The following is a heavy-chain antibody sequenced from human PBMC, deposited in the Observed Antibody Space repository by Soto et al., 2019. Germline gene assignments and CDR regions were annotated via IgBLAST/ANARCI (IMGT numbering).Heavy chain of an antibody. Sequence: QVQLVESGGGVVQPGRSLRLSCAASGFTFSSYGMHWVRQAPGKGLEWVAVISYDGSNKYYADSVKGRFTISRDNSKNPLYLKMKGLGAEETAVYYGAKDLGVYNYYYYGMDVWGQGTTVTVSS. D-gene: IGHD6-13*01. CDR3: AKDLGVYNYYYYGMDV. J-gene: IGHJ6*02. CDR2: ISYDGSNK. CDR1: GFTFSSYG. V-gene: IGHV3-30*18.